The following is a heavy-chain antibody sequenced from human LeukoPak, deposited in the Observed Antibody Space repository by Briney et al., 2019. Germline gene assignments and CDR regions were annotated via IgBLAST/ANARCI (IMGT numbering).Heavy chain of an antibody. CDR3: AEGASPDYYGSGRFDF. CDR2: SSGSGGST. D-gene: IGHD3-10*01. J-gene: IGHJ5*01. CDR1: GFTFSNYV. V-gene: IGHV3-23*01. Sequence: HAGGSLRLSCAASGFTFSNYVMSWVRQAPEKGLQWVSSSSGSGGSTYYADSVKGRFTISRDSSKKTVYLQMNSLRDEDTAVYFCAEGASPDYYGSGRFDFWGQGILVTVSS.